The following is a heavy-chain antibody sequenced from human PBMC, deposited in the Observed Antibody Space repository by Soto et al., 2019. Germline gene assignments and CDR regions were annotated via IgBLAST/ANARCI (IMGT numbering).Heavy chain of an antibody. CDR3: AKAGDIAAAGYCFDY. J-gene: IGHJ4*02. CDR2: ISSDGGNK. V-gene: IGHV3-30*18. Sequence: LGLSCAASGXTFRNYGIHWVRQAPGKGLEWVAVISSDGGNKYHADSVKGRFTISRDNSKDTLYLQMNSLRAEDTAVYYCAKAGDIAAAGYCFDYWGQGTLVTVSS. D-gene: IGHD6-13*01. CDR1: GXTFRNYG.